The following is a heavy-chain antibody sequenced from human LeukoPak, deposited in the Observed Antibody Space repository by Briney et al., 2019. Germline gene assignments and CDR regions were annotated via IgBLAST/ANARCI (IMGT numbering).Heavy chain of an antibody. J-gene: IGHJ4*02. D-gene: IGHD1-14*01. V-gene: IGHV4-4*07. CDR1: GGSISSYY. CDR2: IYTSGST. Sequence: SETLSLTCTVSGGSISSYYWSWIRQPAGKGLEWIGRIYTSGSTNYNPSLKSRVTMSVDTSKNQFSLKLSSVTAADTAVYYCARGGETGTTGLYYFDYWGQGTLVTVSS. CDR3: ARGGETGTTGLYYFDY.